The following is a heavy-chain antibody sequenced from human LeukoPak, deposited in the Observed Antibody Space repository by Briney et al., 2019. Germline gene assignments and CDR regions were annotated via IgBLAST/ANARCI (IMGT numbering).Heavy chain of an antibody. J-gene: IGHJ4*02. Sequence: SETLSLTCTVSGYSISSNYHWGWIRQPPGKGLEWIATIYHSGSTYYNPSLKSRVTISVDTSKNQFSLKLSSVTAADTAVYYCASSYDILTGYSSLDYWGQGTLVTVSS. D-gene: IGHD3-9*01. V-gene: IGHV4-38-2*02. CDR1: GYSISSNYH. CDR3: ASSYDILTGYSSLDY. CDR2: IYHSGST.